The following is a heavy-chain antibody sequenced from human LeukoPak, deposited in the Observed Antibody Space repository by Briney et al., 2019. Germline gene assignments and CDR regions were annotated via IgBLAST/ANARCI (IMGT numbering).Heavy chain of an antibody. CDR2: LYSGGNT. V-gene: IGHV3-53*01. Sequence: GGSLRLSCAASGFTVSSNYMSWVRQAPGKGLEWVSTLYSGGNTYYADSVRGRFTISRDDSRNTLFLQMNNLRVEDTAVYYCARESGDRPGIPGCWGQGTLVTVSS. J-gene: IGHJ4*02. CDR3: ARESGDRPGIPGC. D-gene: IGHD1-26*01. CDR1: GFTVSSNY.